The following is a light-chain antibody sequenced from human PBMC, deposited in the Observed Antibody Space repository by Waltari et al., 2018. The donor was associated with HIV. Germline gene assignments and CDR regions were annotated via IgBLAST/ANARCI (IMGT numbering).Light chain of an antibody. V-gene: IGKV3-20*01. CDR1: QSVSSSY. Sequence: EIVLTQSPGTLSLSPGERATLSCRASQSVSSSYLAWYQQKPGQAPRLLMYGASSRATCIPDRFSGSGSGTDFTLTISRLEPEDFAVYYCQQNAGSPPYSFGQGTKLESK. J-gene: IGKJ2*03. CDR3: QQNAGSPPYS. CDR2: GAS.